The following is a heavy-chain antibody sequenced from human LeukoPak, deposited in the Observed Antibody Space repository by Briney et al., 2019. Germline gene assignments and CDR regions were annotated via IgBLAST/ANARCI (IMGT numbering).Heavy chain of an antibody. CDR1: GGSISYYY. V-gene: IGHV4-59*01. J-gene: IGHJ5*02. CDR2: IYYTGST. CDR3: ARGGTYNDILSFDP. D-gene: IGHD3-9*01. Sequence: SETLSLTCTVSGGSISYYYWTWIRQSPGKGLEWIGQIYYTGSTYYNPSLKRRVTISVDTSRNQFSLNLTSVAAADTAVYYCARGGTYNDILSFDPWGQGTLVTVSS.